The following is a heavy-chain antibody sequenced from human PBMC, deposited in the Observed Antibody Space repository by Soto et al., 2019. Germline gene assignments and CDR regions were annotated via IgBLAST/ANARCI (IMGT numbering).Heavy chain of an antibody. CDR2: ISGTDDTI. J-gene: IGHJ6*02. D-gene: IGHD3-10*01. V-gene: IGHV3-23*01. CDR3: AKRGYYYGSGKVEAALLGGMDV. CDR1: GFAFSDTV. Sequence: RLLESGGGLVPPEGSLRLSCEASGFAFSDTVMAWARQAPGRGLEWVSSISGTDDTIHYADSVKGRFSITRDNSKNTLYLQMNSLRAEDTAVYYCAKRGYYYGSGKVEAALLGGMDVWGQGTTVTVSS.